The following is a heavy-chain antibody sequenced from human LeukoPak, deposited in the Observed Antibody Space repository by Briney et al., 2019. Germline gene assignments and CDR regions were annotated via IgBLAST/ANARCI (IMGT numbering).Heavy chain of an antibody. Sequence: GGSLRLSCAASGFTFSNYGLHWVRQAPGKGLEWVAFIRYDGNDKYYADSVKGRFTISRDNSKNTLYLQMNSPRPEDTAVYYCAKPPPCGLITSCYEDAFDIWGQGTMVTVSS. CDR1: GFTFSNYG. V-gene: IGHV3-30*02. CDR3: AKPPPCGLITSCYEDAFDI. D-gene: IGHD2-2*01. CDR2: IRYDGNDK. J-gene: IGHJ3*02.